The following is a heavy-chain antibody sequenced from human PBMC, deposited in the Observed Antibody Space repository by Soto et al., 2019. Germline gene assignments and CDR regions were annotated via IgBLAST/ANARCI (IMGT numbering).Heavy chain of an antibody. CDR3: AKELPGYGDYDY. J-gene: IGHJ4*02. CDR1: GFTFSSYG. CDR2: ISYDGSNK. V-gene: IGHV3-30*18. D-gene: IGHD4-17*01. Sequence: QVQLVESGGGVVQPGRSLRLSCAASGFTFSSYGMHWVRQAPGKGLEWVAVISYDGSNKYYADSVKGRFTISRDNSKNTLYLKMNSLRAEDTAVYYCAKELPGYGDYDYWGQGTLVTVSS.